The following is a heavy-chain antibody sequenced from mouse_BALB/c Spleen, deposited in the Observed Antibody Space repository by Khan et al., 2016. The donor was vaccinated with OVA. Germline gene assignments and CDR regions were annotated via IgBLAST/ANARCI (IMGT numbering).Heavy chain of an antibody. V-gene: IGHV1-77*01. Sequence: QIQLVQSGAELARPGASVKLSCKASGYTFTDYYINWVKQRTGQGLEWIGEISPGSGDTYYHERFKGKATLTADKSSSTAYIQLSSLTSEASAVYFCARRNYFGYTFAYWGQGTLVTVSA. CDR3: ARRNYFGYTFAY. D-gene: IGHD1-2*01. J-gene: IGHJ3*01. CDR1: GYTFTDYY. CDR2: ISPGSGDT.